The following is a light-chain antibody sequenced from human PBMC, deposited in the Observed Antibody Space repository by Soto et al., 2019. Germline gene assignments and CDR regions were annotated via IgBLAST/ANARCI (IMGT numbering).Light chain of an antibody. V-gene: IGKV4-1*01. CDR1: QSVLYSSNNKNY. J-gene: IGKJ2*01. Sequence: DIVMTQSPDSLAVSLGERATINCKSSQSVLYSSNNKNYLAWYQQRPGQPPKLLIYWASTRESGVPDRFSGSGSGTDFTLTITSLHADDVAVYYCQQYESTPPTFGQGTKLEIK. CDR3: QQYESTPPT. CDR2: WAS.